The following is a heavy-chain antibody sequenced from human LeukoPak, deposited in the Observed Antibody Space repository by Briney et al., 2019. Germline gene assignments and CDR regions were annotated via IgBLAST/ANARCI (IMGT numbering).Heavy chain of an antibody. J-gene: IGHJ4*02. CDR3: ARGKIVEWELPFDY. Sequence: QSGGSLRLSCAASGFTFSSYWMHWVRQAPGKGLVWVSRINSDGSSTSYADSVKGRFTISRDNAKNTLYLQMNSLRAEDTAVYYCARGKIVEWELPFDYWGQGTLVTVSS. CDR2: INSDGSST. V-gene: IGHV3-74*01. CDR1: GFTFSSYW. D-gene: IGHD1-26*01.